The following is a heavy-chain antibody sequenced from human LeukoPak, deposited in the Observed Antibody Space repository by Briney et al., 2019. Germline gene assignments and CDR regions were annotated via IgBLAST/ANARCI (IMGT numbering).Heavy chain of an antibody. CDR1: GGSFSGYY. V-gene: IGHV4-34*01. J-gene: IGHJ4*02. CDR2: INHSGST. Sequence: SETLSLTCAVYGGSFSGYYWSWIRQPPGKRLEWIGEINHSGSTNYNPSLKSRVTISVDTSKNQFSLKLSSVTAADTAVYYCARGLGNWNYGLKINFDYWGQGTLVTVSS. D-gene: IGHD1-7*01. CDR3: ARGLGNWNYGLKINFDY.